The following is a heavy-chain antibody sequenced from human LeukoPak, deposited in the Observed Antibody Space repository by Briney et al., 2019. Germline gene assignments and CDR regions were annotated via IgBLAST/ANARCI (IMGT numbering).Heavy chain of an antibody. CDR2: IDPSDSET. V-gene: IGHV5-51*01. J-gene: IGHJ4*02. Sequence: GESLQISCKASGYSFTSYWIGWVRPMPGKGLEWMGIIDPSDSETRYTPSFQGQVTISVDKSLTTAYLQWNSLKASDTAMYYCARQTAMGRSVDYWGQGTLVTVSS. D-gene: IGHD5-18*01. CDR3: ARQTAMGRSVDY. CDR1: GYSFTSYW.